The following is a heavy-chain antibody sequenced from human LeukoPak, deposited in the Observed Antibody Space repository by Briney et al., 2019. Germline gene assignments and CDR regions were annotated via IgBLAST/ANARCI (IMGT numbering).Heavy chain of an antibody. D-gene: IGHD5-18*01. J-gene: IGHJ2*01. CDR3: ARATTGYSYVTGWYFDL. CDR1: GGSISSYY. V-gene: IGHV4-59*01. CDR2: IYYSGST. Sequence: PSETPSLTCTVSGGSISSYYWSRIRQPPGKGLEWIGYIYYSGSTNYNPSLKSRVTISVDTSKNQFSLKLSSVTAADTAVYYCARATTGYSYVTGWYFDLWGRGTLVTVSS.